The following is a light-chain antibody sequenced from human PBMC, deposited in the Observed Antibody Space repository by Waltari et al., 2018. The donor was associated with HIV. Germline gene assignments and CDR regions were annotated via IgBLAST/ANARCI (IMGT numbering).Light chain of an antibody. CDR2: RNN. CDR3: AAWDDSLL. J-gene: IGLJ2*01. V-gene: IGLV1-47*01. Sequence: QSVLTQPPSASGTPGQRVTISCSGSSSNIGSKYVYWYQQLPGTAPKLLIYRNNQRASGVPYRFSGSKSGTSASLAISGLRSEDEADYYCAAWDDSLLFGGGTKLTVL. CDR1: SSNIGSKY.